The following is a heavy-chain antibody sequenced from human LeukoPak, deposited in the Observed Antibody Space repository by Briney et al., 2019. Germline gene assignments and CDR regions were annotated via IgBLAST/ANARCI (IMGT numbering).Heavy chain of an antibody. Sequence: PGGSLRLSCAATGFTFSSYGMHWVRQAPGKGLEGVASIRCNGSTKYYADSVKGRFNISRDNSKNTLYLQMNSLRAEDTAVYYCAKPQTGDYYDSSGSNDAFDIWGQGTMVTVSS. J-gene: IGHJ3*02. CDR1: GFTFSSYG. D-gene: IGHD3-22*01. CDR2: IRCNGSTK. V-gene: IGHV3-30*02. CDR3: AKPQTGDYYDSSGSNDAFDI.